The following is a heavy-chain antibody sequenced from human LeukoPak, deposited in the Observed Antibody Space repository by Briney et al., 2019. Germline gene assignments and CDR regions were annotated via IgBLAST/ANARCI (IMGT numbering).Heavy chain of an antibody. J-gene: IGHJ4*02. CDR1: GFTFSSYE. V-gene: IGHV3-48*03. CDR3: ARDRLDYDILTGRYYYFDY. Sequence: GGSLRLSCAASGFTFSSYEMNWVRQAPGKGLEWVSYISSSGSTIYYADSVKGRFTISRDNAKNSLYLQMNSLRAEDTAVYYCARDRLDYDILTGRYYYFDYWGQGTLVTVSS. CDR2: ISSSGSTI. D-gene: IGHD3-9*01.